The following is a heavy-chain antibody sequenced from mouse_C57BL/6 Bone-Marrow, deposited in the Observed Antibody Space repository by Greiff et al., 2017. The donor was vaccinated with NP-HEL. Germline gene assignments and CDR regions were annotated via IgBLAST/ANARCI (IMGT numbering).Heavy chain of an antibody. CDR2: ISSGGSYT. V-gene: IGHV5-6*01. Sequence: EVQVVESGGDLVKPGGSLKLSCAASGFTFSSYGMSWVRQTPDKRLEWVATISSGGSYTYYPDSVKGRFTISRDHAKNTLYLQVISLKSEDTAMDYCAKRWLLSWFAYWGQGTLVTVSA. CDR1: GFTFSSYG. J-gene: IGHJ3*01. CDR3: AKRWLLSWFAY. D-gene: IGHD2-3*01.